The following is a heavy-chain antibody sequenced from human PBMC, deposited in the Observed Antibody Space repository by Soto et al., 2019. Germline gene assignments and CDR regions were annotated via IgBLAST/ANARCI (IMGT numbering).Heavy chain of an antibody. CDR2: IYWDDDK. D-gene: IGHD1-26*01. Sequence: SGPTLVNPTQTLTLTCTFSGFSLTTSGVSVGWIRQPPGKALEWLALIYWDDDKHYSPSLKSRLTLTKGNSRNQVVLTMTNMDPVDTGTYYCAHSALQTGDFDYWGQGTLVTVS. J-gene: IGHJ4*02. V-gene: IGHV2-5*02. CDR1: GFSLTTSGVS. CDR3: AHSALQTGDFDY.